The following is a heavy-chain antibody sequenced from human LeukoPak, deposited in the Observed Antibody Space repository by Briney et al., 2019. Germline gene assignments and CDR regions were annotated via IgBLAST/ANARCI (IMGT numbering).Heavy chain of an antibody. CDR1: GFTFSSYG. D-gene: IGHD1-26*01. CDR3: AKHLRVGWYFDY. Sequence: GGSLRLSCAASGFTFSSYGMSWVRQAPGKGLEWVSLISGNGGNTFYADSVKGRFTISRDNSENTLYLQMKSLRAEDTALYFCAKHLRVGWYFDYWGQGTLVTVSS. CDR2: ISGNGGNT. J-gene: IGHJ4*02. V-gene: IGHV3-23*01.